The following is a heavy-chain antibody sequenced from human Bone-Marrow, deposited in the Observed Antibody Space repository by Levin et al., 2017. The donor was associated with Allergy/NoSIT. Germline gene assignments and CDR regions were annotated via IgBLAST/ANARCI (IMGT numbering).Heavy chain of an antibody. CDR2: INPKSGGT. CDR1: EYTFSGYY. J-gene: IGHJ3*02. D-gene: IGHD6-19*01. V-gene: IGHV1-2*02. Sequence: GASVKVSCKASEYTFSGYYIHWVRQAPGQGLEWMGWINPKSGGTNYAQKFQGRVTMTRDTAISTAYMELSRLRSDDTAVYYCARAFSFLDISVAGTAFDIWGQGTLVTVSS. CDR3: ARAFSFLDISVAGTAFDI.